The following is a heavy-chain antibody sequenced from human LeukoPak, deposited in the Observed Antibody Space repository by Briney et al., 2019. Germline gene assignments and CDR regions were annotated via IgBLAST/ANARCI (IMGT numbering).Heavy chain of an antibody. CDR2: FDPEEGEA. D-gene: IGHD2-15*01. CDR1: GYTLTELS. CDR3: AREGIGGGLLKGYCSGGSCYGY. J-gene: IGHJ4*02. V-gene: IGHV1-24*01. Sequence: ASVKVSCKVSGYTLTELSMHWVRQAPGKGLEWMGGFDPEEGEAIYAQTFQGRVTMTRDTSISTAYMELSRLRSDDTAVYYCAREGIGGGLLKGYCSGGSCYGYWGQGTLVTVSS.